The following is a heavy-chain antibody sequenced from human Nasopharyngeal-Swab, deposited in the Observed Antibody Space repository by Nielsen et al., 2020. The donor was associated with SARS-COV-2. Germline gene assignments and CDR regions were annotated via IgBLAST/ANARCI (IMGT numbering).Heavy chain of an antibody. Sequence: GGSLRLSCAASGFTFSDYYMSWIRQAPGKGLEWVSYISSSGSTIYYADYVKGRFTISRDSAKNSLYLQMNSLRAEDTAVYYCASDLAYCGGDCYGNAFDIWGQGTMVTVSS. CDR2: ISSSGSTI. J-gene: IGHJ3*02. CDR3: ASDLAYCGGDCYGNAFDI. V-gene: IGHV3-11*04. D-gene: IGHD2-21*02. CDR1: GFTFSDYY.